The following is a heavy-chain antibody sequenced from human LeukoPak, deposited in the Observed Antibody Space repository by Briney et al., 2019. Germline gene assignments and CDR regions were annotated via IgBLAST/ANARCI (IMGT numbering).Heavy chain of an antibody. Sequence: GESLKISCKGSGYSFTSYCIGWVRQMPGKGLEWMGIIYPGDSDTRYSPSFQGQVTISADKSITTAYLQWSSLKASDTAMYYCASYNYYDSSGYYYEWVYWGQGTLVTVSS. V-gene: IGHV5-51*01. CDR2: IYPGDSDT. D-gene: IGHD3-22*01. CDR1: GYSFTSYC. CDR3: ASYNYYDSSGYYYEWVY. J-gene: IGHJ4*02.